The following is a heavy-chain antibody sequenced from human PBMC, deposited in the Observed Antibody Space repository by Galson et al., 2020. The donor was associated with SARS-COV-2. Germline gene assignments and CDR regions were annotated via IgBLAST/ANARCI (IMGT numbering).Heavy chain of an antibody. CDR2: INPNSGGT. CDR3: VRGASLGAMWDYGSGSFPIDY. Sequence: GESLKISCKTSGYSFTNYYMHWVRQAPGHGLEWMGWINPNSGGTKYSQKFQGRVTLTRDTSIITAYMELSRLTSDDTALFYCVRGASLGAMWDYGSGSFPIDYWGQGTLVTVSS. CDR1: GYSFTNYY. V-gene: IGHV1-2*02. D-gene: IGHD3-10*01. J-gene: IGHJ4*02.